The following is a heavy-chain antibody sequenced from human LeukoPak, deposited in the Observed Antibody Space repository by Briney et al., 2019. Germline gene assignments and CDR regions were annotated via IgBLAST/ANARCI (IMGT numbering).Heavy chain of an antibody. D-gene: IGHD6-19*01. V-gene: IGHV5-51*01. CDR2: IYPGDSDT. CDR3: ARTGSSGSSPFDY. CDR1: GYSFTNYW. Sequence: GESLKISCRGSGYSFTNYWIGWVRQIPGKGLEWMGIIYPGDSDTRYSPSFHGQVTISADKSISTAYLQWSSLKASDTAMYYCARTGSSGSSPFDYWGQGTLVTVSS. J-gene: IGHJ4*02.